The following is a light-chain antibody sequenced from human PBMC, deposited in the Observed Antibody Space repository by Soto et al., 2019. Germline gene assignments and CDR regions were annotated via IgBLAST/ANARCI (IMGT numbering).Light chain of an antibody. CDR2: DAS. J-gene: IGKJ1*01. CDR1: QSVSDY. Sequence: MVLKKSLAPLSLSPGERATISCRVSQSVSDYLAWYQQKPGQPPRLLIYDASKRATGIPPRFSGSGSTTDFTLTISSLEPEDFAVYYCHQRGNGPPWTFGQGTKVDIK. CDR3: HQRGNGPPWT. V-gene: IGKV3-11*01.